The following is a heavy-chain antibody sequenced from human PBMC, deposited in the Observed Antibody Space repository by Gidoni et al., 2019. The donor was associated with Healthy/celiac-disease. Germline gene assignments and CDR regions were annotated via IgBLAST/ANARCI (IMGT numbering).Heavy chain of an antibody. Sequence: QVQLVESGGGVVQPGRSLRLSCAASGSTFSSYGMHWVRQAPGKGLEWVAVIWYDGSNKYYADSVKGRFTISRDNSKNTLYLQMNSLRAEDTAVYYCASCPPYDSSGPPFDYWGQGTLVTVSS. V-gene: IGHV3-33*01. CDR2: IWYDGSNK. CDR1: GSTFSSYG. CDR3: ASCPPYDSSGPPFDY. D-gene: IGHD3-22*01. J-gene: IGHJ4*02.